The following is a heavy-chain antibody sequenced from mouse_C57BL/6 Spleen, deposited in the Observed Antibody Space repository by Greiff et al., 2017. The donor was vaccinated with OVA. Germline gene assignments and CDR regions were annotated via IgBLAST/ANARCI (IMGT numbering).Heavy chain of an antibody. V-gene: IGHV5-9*01. Sequence: EVKVVESGGGFVKPGGSLKLSCAASGFTFSSYTMSWVRQTPEKRLEWVATISGGGGNTYYPDSVKGRFTISRDNAKNTLYLQMSSLRSEDTALYYCARHEDDYDMDYWGQGTSVTVSS. J-gene: IGHJ4*01. CDR3: ARHEDDYDMDY. CDR2: ISGGGGNT. D-gene: IGHD2-4*01. CDR1: GFTFSSYT.